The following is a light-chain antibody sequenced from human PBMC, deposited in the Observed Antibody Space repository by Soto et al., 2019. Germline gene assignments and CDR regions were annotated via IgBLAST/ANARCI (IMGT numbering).Light chain of an antibody. CDR3: QQSYSTPRT. CDR2: AAS. Sequence: DIQMTQSPSSLSASVGDRVTITCRASQSISSYLIWYQQKPGKAPKLLIYAASSLQSGVPSRFSGSGSGTDFTLTISSLQPEDFPTYYYQQSYSTPRTFGQGTKVEIK. CDR1: QSISSY. J-gene: IGKJ1*01. V-gene: IGKV1-39*01.